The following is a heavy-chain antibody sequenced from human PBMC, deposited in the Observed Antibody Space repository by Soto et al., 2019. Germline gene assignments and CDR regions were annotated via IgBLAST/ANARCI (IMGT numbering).Heavy chain of an antibody. V-gene: IGHV1-69*06. CDR3: ARAPRVLRFLEWSYGMDV. D-gene: IGHD3-3*01. Sequence: ASVKVSCKASGGTFSSYAISWVRQAPGQGLEWMGGIIPTFGTANYAQKFQGRVTITADKSTSTAYMELSSLRSEDTAVYYCARAPRVLRFLEWSYGMDVWGQGTTVTVSS. J-gene: IGHJ6*02. CDR2: IIPTFGTA. CDR1: GGTFSSYA.